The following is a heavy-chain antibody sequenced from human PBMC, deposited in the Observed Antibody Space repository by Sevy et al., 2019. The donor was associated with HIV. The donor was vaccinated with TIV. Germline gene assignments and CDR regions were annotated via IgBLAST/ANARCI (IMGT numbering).Heavy chain of an antibody. CDR1: GVTFSSYA. CDR2: ISYDGSNK. D-gene: IGHD4-17*01. J-gene: IGHJ5*02. V-gene: IGHV3-30-3*01. CDR3: ARDPHDYAGNIRTGWFDP. Sequence: GGSLRLSCAASGVTFSSYAMHWVRQAPGKGLEWVAVISYDGSNKYYADSVKGRFTISRDNSKKTVYLQMNSLRVEDTAVYYCARDPHDYAGNIRTGWFDPWGQGALVTVSS.